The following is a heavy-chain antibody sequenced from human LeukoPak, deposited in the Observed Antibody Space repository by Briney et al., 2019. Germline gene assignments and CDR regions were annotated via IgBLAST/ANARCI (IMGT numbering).Heavy chain of an antibody. Sequence: ASVKVSCKASGYTFTSYDINWVRQATGQGLEWMGWMNPNSGNTGYAQKFQGRVTMTRNTPISTAYMELSSLRSEDTAVYYCARTYYYGSGSYRLDYYGMDVWGQGTTVTVSS. D-gene: IGHD3-10*01. J-gene: IGHJ6*02. CDR3: ARTYYYGSGSYRLDYYGMDV. V-gene: IGHV1-8*01. CDR2: MNPNSGNT. CDR1: GYTFTSYD.